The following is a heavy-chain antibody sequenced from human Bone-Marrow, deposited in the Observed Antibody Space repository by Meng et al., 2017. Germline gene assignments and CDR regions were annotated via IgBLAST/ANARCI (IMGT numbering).Heavy chain of an antibody. D-gene: IGHD3-16*02. V-gene: IGHV1-18*01. Sequence: QVQVVPARSGGRMHGASVKVSGKSSGYTFTSYGSSLVRQAPGPGLEWMGWISAYNGNTNYAQKLQGRVTMTTDTSTSTGYMELRSLRSDYTAVYYCARGIMITFGGVIGTFDYWGQGTLVTVSS. CDR1: GYTFTSYG. CDR2: ISAYNGNT. CDR3: ARGIMITFGGVIGTFDY. J-gene: IGHJ4*02.